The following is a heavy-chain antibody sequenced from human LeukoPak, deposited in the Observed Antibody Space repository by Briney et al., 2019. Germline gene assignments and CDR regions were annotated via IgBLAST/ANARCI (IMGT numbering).Heavy chain of an antibody. J-gene: IGHJ4*02. V-gene: IGHV3-66*01. D-gene: IGHD6-13*01. CDR3: ARGGYSSSWYPFDY. Sequence: GGSLRLSCAASGFTVSSNYMSWVRQAPGKGLEWVSVIYSGGSTYYADSVKGRFTISRDNSKNTLYLQMNSLRAEDTAVYYCARGGYSSSWYPFDYWGQGTLVTVSS. CDR2: IYSGGST. CDR1: GFTVSSNY.